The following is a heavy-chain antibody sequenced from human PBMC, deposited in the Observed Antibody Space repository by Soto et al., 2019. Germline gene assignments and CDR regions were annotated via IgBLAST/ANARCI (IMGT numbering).Heavy chain of an antibody. CDR3: ARDKITGLFDY. Sequence: QVQLQQWGAGLLKPSETLSLTCAVYGGSFSGYDWTWIRQPPGTGLEWIGEINHSGSTNYNPSRKSRVTISVDTSKKQFSLTLTSVTAADTAVYYCARDKITGLFDYWGQGTLVTVSS. D-gene: IGHD2-8*02. V-gene: IGHV4-34*01. J-gene: IGHJ4*02. CDR2: INHSGST. CDR1: GGSFSGYD.